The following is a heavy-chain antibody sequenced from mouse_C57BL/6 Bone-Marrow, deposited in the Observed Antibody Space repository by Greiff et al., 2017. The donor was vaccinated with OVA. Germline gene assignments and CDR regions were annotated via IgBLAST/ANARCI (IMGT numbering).Heavy chain of an antibody. D-gene: IGHD2-2*01. CDR1: GYTFTSYT. CDR3: SRKGGYGYDRAWFAY. Sequence: VKLMESGAELARPGASVKMSCKASGYTFTSYTMHWVKQRPGQGLEWIGYINPSSGYTKYNEKFKEKATLTADKSSSTAYMQLSSLTSEDSAVYYCSRKGGYGYDRAWFAYWGQGTLVTVSA. CDR2: INPSSGYT. V-gene: IGHV1-4*01. J-gene: IGHJ3*01.